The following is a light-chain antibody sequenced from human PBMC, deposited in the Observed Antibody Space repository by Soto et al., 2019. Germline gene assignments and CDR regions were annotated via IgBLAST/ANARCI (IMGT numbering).Light chain of an antibody. Sequence: QSALTQPPSVSGSPGQTITISCTGTSTDIGSYDLVSWYQQHPGKVPKLMIYEGSKRPSGVSYRFSASKSGNTASLTISGLQAEDEADYYCCAFSSSSYVIFGGGTQLTVL. CDR3: CAFSSSSYVI. CDR2: EGS. J-gene: IGLJ2*01. CDR1: STDIGSYDL. V-gene: IGLV2-23*01.